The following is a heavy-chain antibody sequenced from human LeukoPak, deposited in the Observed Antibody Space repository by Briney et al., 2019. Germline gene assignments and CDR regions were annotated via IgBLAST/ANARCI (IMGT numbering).Heavy chain of an antibody. CDR1: GESFNNYY. Sequence: SDTLSLTCAVYGESFNNYYWTWIRQSPGKGLEWIGEINHSGSTNYNPSLKSRVTISVDPSKNQFSLKLTSVIAADTALYYCARAGWFGELYGPLDFWGQGTLVTVSS. D-gene: IGHD3-10*01. CDR2: INHSGST. V-gene: IGHV4-34*01. CDR3: ARAGWFGELYGPLDF. J-gene: IGHJ4*02.